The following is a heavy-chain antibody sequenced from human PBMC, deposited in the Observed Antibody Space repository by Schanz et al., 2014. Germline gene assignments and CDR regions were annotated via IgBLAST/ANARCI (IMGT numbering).Heavy chain of an antibody. J-gene: IGHJ4*02. CDR1: GFTFSSHW. V-gene: IGHV3-74*01. CDR2: INSVGSNT. Sequence: DVQLLESGGGLVQPGGSLRLSCAASGFTFSSHWMHWVRQDPGKGLVWVARINSVGSNTDYADSVTGRFTISRDNAKNTLYLQMNSLRAEDTAVYYCARDRRNADLDYWGQGTLVTVSS. D-gene: IGHD1-1*01. CDR3: ARDRRNADLDY.